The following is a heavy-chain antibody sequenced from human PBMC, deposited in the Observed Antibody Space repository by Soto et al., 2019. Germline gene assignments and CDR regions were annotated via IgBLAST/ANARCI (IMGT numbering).Heavy chain of an antibody. CDR3: ASDYDRSSGAPDY. CDR1: GYTFTSYA. V-gene: IGHV1-3*01. D-gene: IGHD1-26*01. Sequence: ASVKVSCKASGYTFTSYAMHWVRQAPGQRLEWMGWINAGNGNTKYSQKFQGGVTITRDTSASTAYMELSSLRSEDAAVYYCASDYDRSSGAPDYWGQGTLVTVSS. J-gene: IGHJ4*02. CDR2: INAGNGNT.